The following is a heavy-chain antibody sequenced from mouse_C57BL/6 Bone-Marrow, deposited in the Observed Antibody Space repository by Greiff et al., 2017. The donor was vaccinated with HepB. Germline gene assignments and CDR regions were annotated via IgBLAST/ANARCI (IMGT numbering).Heavy chain of an antibody. D-gene: IGHD1-1*01. J-gene: IGHJ3*01. CDR2: IYPRSGNT. V-gene: IGHV1-81*01. CDR3: ASSPYYYGSSYGFAY. Sequence: VKLMESGAELARPGASVKLSCKASGYTFTSYGISWVKQRTGQGLEWIGEIYPRSGNTYYNEKFKGKATLTADKSSSTAYMELRSLTSEDSAVYFCASSPYYYGSSYGFAYWGQGTLVTVSA. CDR1: GYTFTSYG.